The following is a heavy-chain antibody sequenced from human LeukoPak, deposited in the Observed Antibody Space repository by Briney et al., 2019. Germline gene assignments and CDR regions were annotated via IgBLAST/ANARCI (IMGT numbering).Heavy chain of an antibody. CDR1: GGSISSYY. CDR3: AADETYDILTGYYPNY. V-gene: IGHV4-59*04. D-gene: IGHD3-9*01. J-gene: IGHJ4*02. CDR2: IYHSGST. Sequence: SETLSLTCTVSGGSISSYYWSWIRQPPGKGLEWIGYIYHSGSTYYNPSLKSRVTISVDRSKNQFSLKLSSVTAADTAVYYCAADETYDILTGYYPNYWGQGTLVTVSS.